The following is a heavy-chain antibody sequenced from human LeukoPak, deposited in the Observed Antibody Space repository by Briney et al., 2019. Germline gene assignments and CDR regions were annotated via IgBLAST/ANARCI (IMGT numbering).Heavy chain of an antibody. CDR1: GGSISSYY. V-gene: IGHV4-59*12. CDR3: AKDQVNYYGSGSNFDY. D-gene: IGHD3-10*01. Sequence: PSETLSLTCTVSGGSISSYYWSWIRQPPGKGLEWIGYIYYSGSTNYNPSLKSRVTISVDTSKNQFSLKLSSVTAADTAVYYCAKDQVNYYGSGSNFDYWGQGTLVTVSS. CDR2: IYYSGST. J-gene: IGHJ4*02.